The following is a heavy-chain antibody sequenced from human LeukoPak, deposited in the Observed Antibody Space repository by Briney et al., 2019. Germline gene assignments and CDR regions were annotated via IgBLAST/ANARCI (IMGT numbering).Heavy chain of an antibody. Sequence: GGSLRLSCAASGFTFSGYEMIWVRQAPGKGLEWVSYISSSGSTIYYADSVKGRFTISRDNAKNSLYLQMNSLGAEDTAVYYCARVSSVVTKPSDYWGRGTLVTVSS. CDR1: GFTFSGYE. D-gene: IGHD4-17*01. J-gene: IGHJ4*02. CDR3: ARVSSVVTKPSDY. V-gene: IGHV3-48*03. CDR2: ISSSGSTI.